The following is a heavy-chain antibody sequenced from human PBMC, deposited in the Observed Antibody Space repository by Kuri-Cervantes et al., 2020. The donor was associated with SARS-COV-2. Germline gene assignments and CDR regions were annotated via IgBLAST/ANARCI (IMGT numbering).Heavy chain of an antibody. CDR2: IYYSGST. D-gene: IGHD6-13*01. CDR3: VQVDIAAAGTNYYYYMDV. J-gene: IGHJ6*03. Sequence: SETLSLTCTVSGGSISSSSYYWGWIRQPPGKGLEWIGSIYYSGSTYYNPSLKSRVTISVDTSKNQFSLKLSSVTAADTAVYYCVQVDIAAAGTNYYYYMDVWGKGTTVTVSS. CDR1: GGSISSSSYY. V-gene: IGHV4-39*01.